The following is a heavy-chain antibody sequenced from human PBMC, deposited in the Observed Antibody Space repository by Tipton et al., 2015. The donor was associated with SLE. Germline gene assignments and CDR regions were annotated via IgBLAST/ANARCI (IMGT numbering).Heavy chain of an antibody. CDR2: IYTFGST. CDR1: GGSISSGTYY. CDR3: AREEVTRSYPTPGYYSFNYMDV. Sequence: TLSLTCTISGGSISSGTYYWNWIRQPAGTGPEWIGRIYTFGSTTYNPSLKNRVTISLDMSKNHFSLRLTSVTAADTAVYYCAREEVTRSYPTPGYYSFNYMDVWGKGTTVTVPS. J-gene: IGHJ6*03. D-gene: IGHD1-26*01. V-gene: IGHV4-61*02.